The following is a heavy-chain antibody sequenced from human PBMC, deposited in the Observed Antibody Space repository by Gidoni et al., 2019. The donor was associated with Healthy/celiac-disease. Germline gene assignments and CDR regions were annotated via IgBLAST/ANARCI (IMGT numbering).Heavy chain of an antibody. CDR2: ISDDGSNK. J-gene: IGHJ3*02. Sequence: QVQLVASGAGVVQPGRSLRLSCASSGLTFSSYGLHWVRQAPGTGLEWVAVISDDGSNKYYADAGKGRFTISRDNSKNTLYLQMNSLRAEDTAVYYCAHLYCSSTSCPDDAFDIWGQGTMVTVSS. D-gene: IGHD2-2*01. CDR3: AHLYCSSTSCPDDAFDI. CDR1: GLTFSSYG. V-gene: IGHV3-30*03.